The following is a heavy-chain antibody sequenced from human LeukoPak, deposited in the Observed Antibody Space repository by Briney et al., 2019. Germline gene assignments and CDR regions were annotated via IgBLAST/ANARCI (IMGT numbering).Heavy chain of an antibody. V-gene: IGHV4-39*01. CDR3: ARQPTGSYQWTFDY. J-gene: IGHJ4*02. Sequence: PSETLSLTCTVSAGSVTSSGYYWAWIRQPPGKGLEWIGTVHYAGEVFYNPSLKSRVTIFVDTSKNQFSLSLISVTAADTAVYYRARQPTGSYQWTFDYWGQGTLATVSS. CDR2: VHYAGEV. D-gene: IGHD1-26*01. CDR1: AGSVTSSGYY.